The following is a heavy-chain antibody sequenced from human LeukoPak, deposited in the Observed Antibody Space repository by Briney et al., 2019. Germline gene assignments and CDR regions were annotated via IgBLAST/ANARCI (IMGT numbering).Heavy chain of an antibody. CDR2: ISYDGSNK. CDR3: AKDTYYYGSGDFDY. D-gene: IGHD3-10*01. CDR1: GGSISSSS. Sequence: LSLTCTVSGGSISSSSYYWGWIRQPPGKGLEWVAVISYDGSNKYYADSVKGRFTISRDNSKNTLYLQMNSLRAEDTAVYYCAKDTYYYGSGDFDYWGQGTLVTVSS. J-gene: IGHJ4*02. V-gene: IGHV3-30*18.